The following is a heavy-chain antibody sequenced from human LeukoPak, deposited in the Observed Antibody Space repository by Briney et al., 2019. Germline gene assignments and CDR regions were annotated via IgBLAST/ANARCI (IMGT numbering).Heavy chain of an antibody. CDR3: ARFSPRAMGNYLDF. D-gene: IGHD7-27*01. CDR1: GGSISSSNW. V-gene: IGHV4-4*02. Sequence: SETLSLTCAVSGGSISSSNWWSWVRQPPGKGLEWIGEIYHSGSFNYNPSLQSRVILSLDKSANQFSLNLSSVTAADTAVYYCARFSPRAMGNYLDFWGQGTLVTVSS. J-gene: IGHJ4*02. CDR2: IYHSGSF.